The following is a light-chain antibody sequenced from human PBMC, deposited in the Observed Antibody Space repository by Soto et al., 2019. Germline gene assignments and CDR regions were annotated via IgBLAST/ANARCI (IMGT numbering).Light chain of an antibody. CDR2: RAS. Sequence: DIQMTQSPSTLSASVGDIVTIACRASQTITGWLAWYQQKPGKAPKFLNFRASALPSGVPLRFSGGGSGTEFTLTISSLQPDDFATYYCQHYDKSSYAFGQGTRVEV. V-gene: IGKV1-5*03. CDR1: QTITGW. CDR3: QHYDKSSYA. J-gene: IGKJ2*01.